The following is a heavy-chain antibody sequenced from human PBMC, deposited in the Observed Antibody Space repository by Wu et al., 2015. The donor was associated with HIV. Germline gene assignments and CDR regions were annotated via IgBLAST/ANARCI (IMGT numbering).Heavy chain of an antibody. CDR3: LRRGFCDHCSDFNFQH. D-gene: IGHD2-15*01. CDR2: MNPEWGAV. V-gene: IGHV1-8*01. Sequence: QVQLVQSGAEVKKPGASVRVSCQASGYIFSNYDINWVRQAPGQGLEWMGWMNPEWGAVNYARSFQGKVTMTRKLSFDTDRGTAYLKLSGLSSADTAVYYCLRRGFCDHCSDFNFQHWGQGTLVVVSS. J-gene: IGHJ1*01. CDR1: GYIFSNYD.